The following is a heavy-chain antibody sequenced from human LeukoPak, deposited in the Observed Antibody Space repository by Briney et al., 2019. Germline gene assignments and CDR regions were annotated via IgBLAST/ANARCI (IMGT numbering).Heavy chain of an antibody. Sequence: TASETLSLTCTVSGGSISSYYWSWIRQPPGKGLEWIGYIYCSGSTNYNPSLKSRVTISVDTSKNQFSLKLSSVPAADTAVYYCARAKIDYVWGSYRYRGFDYWGQGTLVTVSS. J-gene: IGHJ4*02. V-gene: IGHV4-59*01. CDR3: ARAKIDYVWGSYRYRGFDY. CDR1: GGSISSYY. CDR2: IYCSGST. D-gene: IGHD3-16*02.